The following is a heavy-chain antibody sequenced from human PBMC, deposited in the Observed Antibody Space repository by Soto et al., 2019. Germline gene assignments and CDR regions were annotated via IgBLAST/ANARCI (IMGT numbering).Heavy chain of an antibody. D-gene: IGHD6-13*01. CDR1: GDSVSSTYW. Sequence: SETLSLTCTISGDSVSSTYWWNWVRQPPGKGLEWIGEISHSETTDYSPSLKSRVTISVDKSKNQFSLKLSSVTAADTAVYYCARSEAAAGDFDYWGQGALVTVSS. CDR2: ISHSETT. J-gene: IGHJ4*02. CDR3: ARSEAAAGDFDY. V-gene: IGHV4-4*02.